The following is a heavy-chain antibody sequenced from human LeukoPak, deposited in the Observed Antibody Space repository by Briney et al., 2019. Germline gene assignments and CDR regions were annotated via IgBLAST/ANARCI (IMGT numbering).Heavy chain of an antibody. Sequence: SETLSLTCTVSGGSISSSSYYWGWIRQPPGKGLEWIGSIYYSGSTYYNPSLKSRVTISVDTSKNQFSLKLSSVTAADTAVYYCARGTAMVLYYFDYWGQGTLVTVSS. CDR3: ARGTAMVLYYFDY. CDR2: IYYSGST. V-gene: IGHV4-39*01. J-gene: IGHJ4*02. CDR1: GGSISSSSYY. D-gene: IGHD5-18*01.